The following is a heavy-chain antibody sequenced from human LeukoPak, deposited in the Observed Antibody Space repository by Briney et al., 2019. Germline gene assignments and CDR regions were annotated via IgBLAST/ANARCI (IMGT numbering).Heavy chain of an antibody. V-gene: IGHV5-10-1*01. CDR1: GHGLSTHY. CDR2: IDPSDSYT. CDR3: ARRPGGVLADTDFFES. Sequence: GESLKISCQDSGHGLSTHYINWVRQMPGKALEWMGRIDPSDSYTNYNPSFQGHVTFTADKSTNTAYLQWTSLKASDTAIYYCARRPGGVLADTDFFESWGQGTLVTVSS. D-gene: IGHD3-16*01. J-gene: IGHJ4*02.